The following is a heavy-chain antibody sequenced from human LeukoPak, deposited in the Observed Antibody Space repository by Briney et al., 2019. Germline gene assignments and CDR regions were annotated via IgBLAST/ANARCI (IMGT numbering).Heavy chain of an antibody. CDR2: FDPEDGET. CDR3: ATESPSTLTRDYYYYMAG. CDR1: GYTLTELS. V-gene: IGHV1-24*01. Sequence: GASVKLSCKVSGYTLTELSMHWVRQAPGKGLVWMGGFDPEDGETIYTQKFQGRVTINEDTSTDTAYMALGRLRSEDTAVYYCATESPSTLTRDYYYYMAGGGKGTTVTVSS. J-gene: IGHJ6*03. D-gene: IGHD4-17*01.